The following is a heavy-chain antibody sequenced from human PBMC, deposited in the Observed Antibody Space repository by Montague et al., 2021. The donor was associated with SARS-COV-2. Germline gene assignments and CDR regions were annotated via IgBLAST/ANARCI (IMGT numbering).Heavy chain of an antibody. CDR1: GDSVSTNNTT. Sequence: CAISGDSVSTNNTTWNWVRQSPSRDLEWLGRTYFRSKWYNDYAVSVKSRITINPDTSKNQFSLQLKSVTPKDTSIYFCGRVFSPAGTFDFWGQGTLVTVSS. J-gene: IGHJ4*02. CDR3: GRVFSPAGTFDF. D-gene: IGHD6-13*01. V-gene: IGHV6-1*01. CDR2: TYFRSKWYN.